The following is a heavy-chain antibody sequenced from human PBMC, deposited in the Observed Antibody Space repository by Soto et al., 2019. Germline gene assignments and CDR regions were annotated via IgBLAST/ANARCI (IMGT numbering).Heavy chain of an antibody. V-gene: IGHV4-59*01. CDR1: GGSISSYY. Sequence: QVQLQESGPGLVKPSETLSLTCTVSGGSISSYYWSWIRQPPGKGLEWIGYIYYSGSTNYNPSLTSRVTISVDTSKNQFSLKLSSVTAADTAVYYCARGAGPYCSSTSCSLNWFDPWGQGTLVTVSS. D-gene: IGHD2-2*01. CDR3: ARGAGPYCSSTSCSLNWFDP. CDR2: IYYSGST. J-gene: IGHJ5*02.